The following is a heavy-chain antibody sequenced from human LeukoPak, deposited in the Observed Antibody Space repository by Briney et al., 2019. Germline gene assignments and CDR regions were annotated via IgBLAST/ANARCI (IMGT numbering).Heavy chain of an antibody. CDR3: ARAPPGSYSSSWFDY. CDR1: GGSITTYY. CDR2: IYYSRGT. D-gene: IGHD6-13*01. V-gene: IGHV4-59*08. J-gene: IGHJ5*01. Sequence: SETLSLTCTVSGGSITTYYWSWIRQPPGKGLEWIGYIYYSRGTMYNPSLKSRVTISIDTSKSQLSLKVNSVTAADTAVYYCARAPPGSYSSSWFDYWGQGTLVTVSS.